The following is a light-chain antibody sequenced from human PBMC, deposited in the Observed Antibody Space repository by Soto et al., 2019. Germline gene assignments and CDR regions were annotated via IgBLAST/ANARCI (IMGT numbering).Light chain of an antibody. V-gene: IGLV2-23*02. CDR1: SSNVGSYKL. J-gene: IGLJ1*01. CDR2: EVN. CDR3: CSSGGSPTYV. Sequence: QSALTQPASVSGSPGQSITISRTGTSSNVGSYKLVSWYQQHPGQAPKLMIFEVNKRPSGVSNRFSGSKSGNTASLTISGLKVEDEADYYCCSSGGSPTYVFGTGTKLTVL.